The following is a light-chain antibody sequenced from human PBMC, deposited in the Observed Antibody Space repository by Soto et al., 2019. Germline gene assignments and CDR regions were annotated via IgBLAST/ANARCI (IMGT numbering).Light chain of an antibody. CDR1: QTISSW. Sequence: DIQMTQSPSTLSGSVGDRFTITFRASQTISSWLAWYQQKPGKAPKLLIYKASTLKSGVPSRFSGSGSGTEFTLTISSLQPDDFATYYCQHYNSYSEAFGQGTKVDTK. V-gene: IGKV1-5*03. CDR3: QHYNSYSEA. J-gene: IGKJ1*01. CDR2: KAS.